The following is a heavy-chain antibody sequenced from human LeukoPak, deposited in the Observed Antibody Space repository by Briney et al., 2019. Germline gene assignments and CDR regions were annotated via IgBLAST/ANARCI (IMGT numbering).Heavy chain of an antibody. D-gene: IGHD6-19*01. CDR3: AKDGAGTVNYYYGMDV. CDR2: ISGSGGST. V-gene: IGHV3-23*01. Sequence: GGSLRLSCAASGFTFSSYAMSWVRQAPGKGLEWVSAISGSGGSTYYADSVKGRFTISRDNSKNTLYLQMNSPRAEDTAVYYCAKDGAGTVNYYYGMDVWGQGTTVTVSS. CDR1: GFTFSSYA. J-gene: IGHJ6*02.